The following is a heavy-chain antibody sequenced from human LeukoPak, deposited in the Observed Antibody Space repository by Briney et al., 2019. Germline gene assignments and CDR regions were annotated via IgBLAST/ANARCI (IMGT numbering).Heavy chain of an antibody. CDR2: ISSDGSNK. J-gene: IGHJ5*02. CDR1: GFTFSSYT. V-gene: IGHV3-30*04. D-gene: IGHD3-3*01. Sequence: GGSLRLSCAASGFTFSSYTIHWVRQAPGKGLEWVALISSDGSNKFYANSVKGRFTISRDNSKKTVYLQMNSLRGEDTAVYSCARGATNDFWSGYGWFDPWGQGTLVTVSS. CDR3: ARGATNDFWSGYGWFDP.